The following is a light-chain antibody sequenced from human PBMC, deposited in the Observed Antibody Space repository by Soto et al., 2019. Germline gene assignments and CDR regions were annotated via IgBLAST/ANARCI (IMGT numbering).Light chain of an antibody. V-gene: IGKV3-15*01. CDR2: GAS. CDR1: QSVSSN. CDR3: QQYNNWPRT. Sequence: EIVLTQSPATVSWSRWERGRACFMASQSVSSNLAWYQQKPGQAPRLLIYGASTRATGIPARFSGSGSGTEFTLTISSLQSEDFAVYYCQQYNNWPRTFGQGTKVDIK. J-gene: IGKJ1*01.